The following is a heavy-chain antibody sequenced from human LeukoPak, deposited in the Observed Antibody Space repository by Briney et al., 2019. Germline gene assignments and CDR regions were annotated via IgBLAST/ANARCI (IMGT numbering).Heavy chain of an antibody. J-gene: IGHJ5*02. V-gene: IGHV3-11*04. CDR1: GFSFSAYY. CDR3: ARRGSSSGYYFP. Sequence: GGSLRLSCLASGFSFSAYYLSWIGRPPGRGLEGVSYIGHSGSTIYYADSVKGRFTISRDNAKNSLFLQMDSLRAEDTSVYYCARRGSSSGYYFPWGQGTLVTVSS. D-gene: IGHD3-22*01. CDR2: IGHSGSTI.